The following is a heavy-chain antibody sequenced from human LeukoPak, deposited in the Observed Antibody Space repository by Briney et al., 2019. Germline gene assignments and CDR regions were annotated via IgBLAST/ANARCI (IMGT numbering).Heavy chain of an antibody. CDR2: IYYSGST. V-gene: IGHV4-59*08. CDR1: GGSINGFY. D-gene: IGHD6-13*01. J-gene: IGHJ5*02. CDR3: ARHVSQYSSSWYNWFDP. Sequence: SETLSLTCTVSGGSINGFYWSWIRQPPGKGLEWIGYIYYSGSTNYNPSLKSRVTISVDTSKNQFSLKLSSVTAADTAVYSCARHVSQYSSSWYNWFDPWGQGTLVTVSS.